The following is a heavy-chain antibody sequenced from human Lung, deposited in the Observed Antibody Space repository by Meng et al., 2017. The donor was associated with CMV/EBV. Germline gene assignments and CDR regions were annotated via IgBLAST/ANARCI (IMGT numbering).Heavy chain of an antibody. D-gene: IGHD6-13*01. Sequence: GGSXRLXCAASGFTFSSYAMHWVRQAPGKGLEWVAVISYDGSNKYYADSVKGRFTISRDNSKNTLYLQMNSLRAEDTAVYYCARPTAGYYYYYGMDVWGQGTTVTVSS. V-gene: IGHV3-30-3*01. J-gene: IGHJ6*02. CDR1: GFTFSSYA. CDR2: ISYDGSNK. CDR3: ARPTAGYYYYYGMDV.